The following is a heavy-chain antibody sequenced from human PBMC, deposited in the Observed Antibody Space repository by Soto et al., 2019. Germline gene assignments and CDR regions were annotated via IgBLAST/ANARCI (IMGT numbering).Heavy chain of an antibody. J-gene: IGHJ6*02. CDR1: GYPFTSYA. V-gene: IGHV1-3*01. Sequence: ASVKVSCKASGYPFTSYAMHWVRQAPGQRLEWMGWINAGNGNTRYSQKFQGRVTITRDTSASTAYMELSSLRSEDTAVYYCARDRERYYSSSWYNYYYYGMDVWGQGTTVTVSS. CDR2: INAGNGNT. CDR3: ARDRERYYSSSWYNYYYYGMDV. D-gene: IGHD6-13*01.